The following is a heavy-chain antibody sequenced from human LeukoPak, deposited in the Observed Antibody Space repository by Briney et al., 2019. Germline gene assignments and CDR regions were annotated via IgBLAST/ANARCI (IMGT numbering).Heavy chain of an antibody. CDR2: ISAGGRIT. CDR3: AKKSAGTLDD. J-gene: IGHJ4*02. Sequence: GGSLRLSCAASGFTFSSYAMSWVRQAPGKGLEWVSVISAGGRITYYADSVKGRFTISRDNSKNTVDLQMNSLGAEDTAVYYCAKKSAGTLDDWGQGTLVTVSS. CDR1: GFTFSSYA. V-gene: IGHV3-23*01. D-gene: IGHD6-13*01.